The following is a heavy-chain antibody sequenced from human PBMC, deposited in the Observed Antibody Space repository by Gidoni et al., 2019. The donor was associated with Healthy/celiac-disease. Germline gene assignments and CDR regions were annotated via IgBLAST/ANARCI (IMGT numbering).Heavy chain of an antibody. J-gene: IGHJ4*02. CDR2: INHSGST. Sequence: QVQLQQWGAGLLKPSETLSLTCAVYGGSFSGYYWSWIRQPPGKGLEWIGEINHSGSTNYNPSLKSRVTISVDTSKNQFSLKLSSVTAADTAVYYCAGLPYSSSWEGFDYWGQGTLVTVSP. V-gene: IGHV4-34*01. D-gene: IGHD6-13*01. CDR3: AGLPYSSSWEGFDY. CDR1: GGSFSGYY.